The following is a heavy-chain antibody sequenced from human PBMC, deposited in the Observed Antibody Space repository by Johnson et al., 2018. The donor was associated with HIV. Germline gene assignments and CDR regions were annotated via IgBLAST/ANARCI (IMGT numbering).Heavy chain of an antibody. Sequence: VQLVESGGGLVQPGGSLRLSCAASGFTVSSNYMSWVRQAPGKGLEWVAVIYSGGSTYYADSVTGRFTISRDNSKNTLYLQMNSLRAEDTAVYYCARELEFGDLRKNDAFDIWGQGTMVTVSS. CDR3: ARELEFGDLRKNDAFDI. CDR1: GFTVSSNY. D-gene: IGHD4-17*01. V-gene: IGHV3-66*02. J-gene: IGHJ3*02. CDR2: IYSGGST.